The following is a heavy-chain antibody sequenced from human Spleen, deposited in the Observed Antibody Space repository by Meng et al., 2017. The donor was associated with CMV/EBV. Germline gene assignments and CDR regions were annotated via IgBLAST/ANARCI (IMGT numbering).Heavy chain of an antibody. CDR3: AKLESPIVYEKIYDI. CDR2: ISYDGSNK. D-gene: IGHD2/OR15-2a*01. V-gene: IGHV3-30*04. J-gene: IGHJ3*02. CDR1: GFTFSSYA. Sequence: GGSLRLSCAASGFTFSSYAMHWVRQAPGKGLEWVAVISYDGSNKYYADSVKGRFTISRDNSKNTLYLQMYSLRAEDTAVYYCAKLESPIVYEKIYDIWGQGTMVTVSS.